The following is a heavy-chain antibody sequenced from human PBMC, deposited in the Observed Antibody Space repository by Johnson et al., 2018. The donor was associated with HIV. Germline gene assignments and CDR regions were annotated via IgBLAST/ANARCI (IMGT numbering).Heavy chain of an antibody. Sequence: VQLVESGGGVVQPGRSLRLSCAASGFTFSSYAMHWVRQTPGKGLEWVANINQDGSEKYYVDSARGRFTISRDNAKNSLYLQMSSLRAEDTAVYYCATDIVVVLALGGDAFDIWGQGTMVIVSS. CDR2: INQDGSEK. CDR1: GFTFSSYA. D-gene: IGHD2-2*01. CDR3: ATDIVVVLALGGDAFDI. J-gene: IGHJ3*02. V-gene: IGHV3-7*01.